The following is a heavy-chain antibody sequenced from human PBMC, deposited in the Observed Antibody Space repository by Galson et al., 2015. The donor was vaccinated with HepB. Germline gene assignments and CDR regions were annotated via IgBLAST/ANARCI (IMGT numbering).Heavy chain of an antibody. D-gene: IGHD4-11*01. J-gene: IGHJ6*03. CDR3: SRTVNYYSYYMDV. V-gene: IGHV3-48*01. CDR2: ISNSGSTV. Sequence: SLRLSCAASGFTFSSYTMNWVRQAPGKGLEWVSYISNSGSTVYYADSVKGRFTISRDNAKDSLYLQMSSLRAEDTAVYYCSRTVNYYSYYMDVWGKGTTVTVSS. CDR1: GFTFSSYT.